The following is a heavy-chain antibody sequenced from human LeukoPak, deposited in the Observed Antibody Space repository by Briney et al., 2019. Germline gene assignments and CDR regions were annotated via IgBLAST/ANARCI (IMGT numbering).Heavy chain of an antibody. D-gene: IGHD2-2*03. Sequence: GASVKVSCKPSRYTFTTYEIQWVRQATGRGPEWMGWMNHNSGKTGVAQKFHGRITITRNTTINTAYMDLTSLISEDTAVYYCARWIKAGHYYFDYWGQGTLVTVSS. CDR2: MNHNSGKT. CDR1: RYTFTTYE. CDR3: ARWIKAGHYYFDY. J-gene: IGHJ4*02. V-gene: IGHV1-8*03.